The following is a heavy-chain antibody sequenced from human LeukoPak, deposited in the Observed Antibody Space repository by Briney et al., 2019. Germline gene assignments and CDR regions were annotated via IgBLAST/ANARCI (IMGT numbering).Heavy chain of an antibody. CDR1: GGTFSSYA. J-gene: IGHJ4*02. V-gene: IGHV1-69*04. CDR2: IIPILGIA. CDR3: ARGFSSCFDY. Sequence: GASVKVSCKASGGTFSSYAISWVRQAPGQGLEWMGRIIPILGIANYAQKFQGRVTMTEDTSTDTAYMELSSLRSEDTAVYYCARGFSSCFDYWGQGTLVTVSS. D-gene: IGHD6-13*01.